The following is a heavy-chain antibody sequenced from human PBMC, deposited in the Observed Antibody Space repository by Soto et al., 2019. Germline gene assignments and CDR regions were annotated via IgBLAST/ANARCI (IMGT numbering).Heavy chain of an antibody. Sequence: QVQLVQSGAEVKKPGSSVKVSCKASGGTFSSYTISWVRQAPGQGLEWMGRIIPILGIANYAQKFQGRVTITADKSTSTAYMELSSLRSEDTAVYYCAREAVAGRAGPAEYFQHWGQGTLVTVSS. CDR3: AREAVAGRAGPAEYFQH. CDR2: IIPILGIA. J-gene: IGHJ1*01. D-gene: IGHD6-19*01. V-gene: IGHV1-69*08. CDR1: GGTFSSYT.